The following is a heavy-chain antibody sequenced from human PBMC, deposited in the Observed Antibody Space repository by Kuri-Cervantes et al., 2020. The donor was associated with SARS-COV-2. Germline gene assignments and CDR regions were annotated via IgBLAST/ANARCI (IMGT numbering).Heavy chain of an antibody. D-gene: IGHD2-2*01. V-gene: IGHV4-34*01. CDR2: INHSGST. CDR1: GGSFSGYY. Sequence: SQTLSLTCAVFGGSFSGYYWSWIRQSPGKGLEWIGKINHSGSTNYNPSLSSRVTISVDMSKNQFSLRLSSVTAADTAMYYCARGREGVVPATILGLGYFLYFSMDVWGKETSVTVSS. J-gene: IGHJ6*03. CDR3: ARGREGVVPATILGLGYFLYFSMDV.